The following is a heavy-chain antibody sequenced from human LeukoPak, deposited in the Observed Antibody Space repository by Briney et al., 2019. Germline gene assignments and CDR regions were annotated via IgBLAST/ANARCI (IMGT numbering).Heavy chain of an antibody. CDR3: AKGVVATTGDYFDY. D-gene: IGHD2-15*01. CDR2: IGGSGGST. Sequence: GGSLRLSCAASGFTFSSYAMSWVRQAPGKGLEWVSAIGGSGGSTYYADSVKGRFTISRDNSKNTLYLQMNSLRAEDTAAYYCAKGVVATTGDYFDYWGQGTLVTVSS. CDR1: GFTFSSYA. V-gene: IGHV3-23*01. J-gene: IGHJ4*02.